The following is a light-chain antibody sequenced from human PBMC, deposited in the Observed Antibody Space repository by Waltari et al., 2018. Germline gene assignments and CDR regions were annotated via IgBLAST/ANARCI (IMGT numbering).Light chain of an antibody. J-gene: IGLJ3*02. CDR3: LLSYAGARV. Sequence: QAVVTQEPSLTVSPGGTVTLTCGSSTGPVTNDHFPYWFQQKPGQAPRALIYYGIHRQSWTPARFSASLVGGKAALTLSGAQPEDETVYYCLLSYAGARVFGGGNKLTVL. V-gene: IGLV7-46*01. CDR2: YGI. CDR1: TGPVTNDHF.